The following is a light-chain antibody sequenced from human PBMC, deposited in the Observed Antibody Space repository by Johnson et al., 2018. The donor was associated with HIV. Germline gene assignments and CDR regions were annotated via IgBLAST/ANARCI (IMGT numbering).Light chain of an antibody. V-gene: IGLV1-51*01. CDR3: GTWDSSLSVYV. CDR1: SSNIGNNY. CDR2: DNN. Sequence: QSVLTQPPSVSAAPGQKVTISCSGSSSNIGNNYVSWYQQLPGTAPTLLIYDNNNRSSGIPDRVSGSKSGTSATLGITGLQTGDEADYYCGTWDSSLSVYVFGTGTKVTVL. J-gene: IGLJ1*01.